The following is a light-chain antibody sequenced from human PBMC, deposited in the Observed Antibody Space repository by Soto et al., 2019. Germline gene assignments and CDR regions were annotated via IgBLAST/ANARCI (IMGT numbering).Light chain of an antibody. CDR2: DAF. Sequence: DIQMTQSPSSLSASVGDRVTITCQASHDIINYLNWFQQKPGEAPKLLIFDAFKLETGVPSRFSGSGSGTDVTLTISSLQPEDIATYYCQQYDNLPVTFGGGTKVEIK. CDR3: QQYDNLPVT. V-gene: IGKV1-33*01. CDR1: HDIINY. J-gene: IGKJ4*02.